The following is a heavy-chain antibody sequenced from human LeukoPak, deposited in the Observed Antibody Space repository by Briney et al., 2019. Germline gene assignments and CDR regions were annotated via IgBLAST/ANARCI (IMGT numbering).Heavy chain of an antibody. CDR1: GYPFTTFS. CDR3: ARDWAHGSFDF. Sequence: ASVKVSCKGSGYPFTTFSLHWVRQAPGQGLEWMAIINPGIFTTTYAQKLQDRITVTSDTSTATVYMELRSLRLEDTAVYFCARDWAHGSFDFWGQGTLVTVSS. V-gene: IGHV1-46*01. D-gene: IGHD3-16*01. CDR2: INPGIFTT. J-gene: IGHJ4*02.